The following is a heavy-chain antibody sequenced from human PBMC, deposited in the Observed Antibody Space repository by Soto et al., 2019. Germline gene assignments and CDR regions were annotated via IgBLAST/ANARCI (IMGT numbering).Heavy chain of an antibody. CDR1: GFTFRSYA. D-gene: IGHD3-22*01. CDR2: ISGSGGST. CDR3: AKSPLKWDYDSSGYYYEGYSDY. V-gene: IGHV3-23*01. Sequence: PGGSLRLSCAASGFTFRSYAMSWVRQAPGKGLEWVSAISGSGGSTYYADSVKGRFSISRDNSKNTLYLQMNSLRAEDTAVYYCAKSPLKWDYDSSGYYYEGYSDYWGQGTLVTVSS. J-gene: IGHJ4*02.